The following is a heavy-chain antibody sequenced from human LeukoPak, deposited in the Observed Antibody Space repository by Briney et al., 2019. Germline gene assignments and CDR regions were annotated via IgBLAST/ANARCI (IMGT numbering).Heavy chain of an antibody. Sequence: KPSETLSLTCAVSGYSISSGYYWGWIRQPPGKGLEWFGSIYHSGSTYYNPSLKSRVTISVDTSKNQFSLKLSSVTAADTAVYYCARVDIVVVPAASQYYFDYWGQGTLVTVSS. CDR1: GYSISSGYY. D-gene: IGHD2-2*01. J-gene: IGHJ4*02. CDR2: IYHSGST. V-gene: IGHV4-38-2*01. CDR3: ARVDIVVVPAASQYYFDY.